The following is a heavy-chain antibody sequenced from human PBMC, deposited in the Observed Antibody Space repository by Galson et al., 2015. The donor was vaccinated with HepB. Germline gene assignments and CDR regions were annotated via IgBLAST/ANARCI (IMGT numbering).Heavy chain of an antibody. Sequence: QSGAEVKKPGESLRISCKGSGYSFTSYWISWVRQMPGKGLEWMGRIDPSDSYTNYSPSFQGHVTISADKSISTAYLQWSSLKASDTAMYYCARLVGDTAMVTAWVEGGDDYWGQGTLVTVSS. CDR2: IDPSDSYT. CDR1: GYSFTSYW. V-gene: IGHV5-10-1*01. D-gene: IGHD5-18*01. J-gene: IGHJ4*02. CDR3: ARLVGDTAMVTAWVEGGDDY.